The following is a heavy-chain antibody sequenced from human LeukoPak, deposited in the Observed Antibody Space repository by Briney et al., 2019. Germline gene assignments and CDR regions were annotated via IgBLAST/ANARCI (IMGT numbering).Heavy chain of an antibody. Sequence: PSQTLSLTCTVSGGSISSGGYYWSWIRQPPGKGLEWIGYIYYSGSTNYNPSLKSRVTISVDTSKNQFSLKLSSVTAADTAVYYCARSLHGRGYSGYDYLFGYWGQGTLVTVSS. J-gene: IGHJ4*02. V-gene: IGHV4-61*08. CDR1: GGSISSGGYY. CDR3: ARSLHGRGYSGYDYLFGY. CDR2: IYYSGST. D-gene: IGHD5-12*01.